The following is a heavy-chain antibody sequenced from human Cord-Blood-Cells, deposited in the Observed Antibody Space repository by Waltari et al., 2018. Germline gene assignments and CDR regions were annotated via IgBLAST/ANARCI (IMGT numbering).Heavy chain of an antibody. V-gene: IGHV3-7*01. Sequence: AASGFTFSSYWMSWVRPAPGKGLEWVANIKQDGSEKYYVDSVKGRFTISRDNAKNSLYLQMNSLRAEDTAVYYCARDIPSYSSSSYDYWGQGTLVTVSS. CDR2: IKQDGSEK. CDR3: ARDIPSYSSSSYDY. CDR1: GFTFSSYW. D-gene: IGHD6-6*01. J-gene: IGHJ4*02.